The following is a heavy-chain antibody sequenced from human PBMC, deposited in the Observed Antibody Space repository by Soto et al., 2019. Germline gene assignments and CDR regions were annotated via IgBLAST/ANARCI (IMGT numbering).Heavy chain of an antibody. Sequence: GGSLRLSCAASGFTFSSYAMSWVRQAPGKGLKWVSAISGSGGSTYYADSVKGRFTISRDNSKNTLYLQMNSLRAEDTAVYYCAKDARSPKISGAVMGGVDVWGQGTTVTVSS. CDR1: GFTFSSYA. CDR3: AKDARSPKISGAVMGGVDV. V-gene: IGHV3-23*01. J-gene: IGHJ6*02. D-gene: IGHD3-16*01. CDR2: ISGSGGST.